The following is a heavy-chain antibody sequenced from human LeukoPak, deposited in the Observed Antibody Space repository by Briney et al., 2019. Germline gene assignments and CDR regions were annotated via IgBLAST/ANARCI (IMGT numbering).Heavy chain of an antibody. CDR1: GGSINSYY. D-gene: IGHD4/OR15-4a*01. Sequence: SETLSLTCTVSGGSINSYYWSWIRQPPGKGLEWIGYIYYSGSTNYNPSLKSRVTISVDTSKNQFSLKLSSVTAADTAVYYCARTLAYGGSYYFDYWGQGTLVTVSS. CDR3: ARTLAYGGSYYFDY. CDR2: IYYSGST. V-gene: IGHV4-59*01. J-gene: IGHJ4*02.